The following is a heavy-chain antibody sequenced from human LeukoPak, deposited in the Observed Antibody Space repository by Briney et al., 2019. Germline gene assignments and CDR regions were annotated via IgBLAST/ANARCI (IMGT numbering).Heavy chain of an antibody. Sequence: SETLSLICTVSGDSISSSGYYWGWIRQPPGKELDWIGSIYQSGSTQYNPSLKSRVTISIDTPQSQFSLQLNSVSAADTAIYYCAKYQAGTMTDHWGQGTLVTVSS. CDR1: GDSISSSGYY. D-gene: IGHD3-22*01. CDR2: IYQSGST. J-gene: IGHJ4*02. V-gene: IGHV4-39*01. CDR3: AKYQAGTMTDH.